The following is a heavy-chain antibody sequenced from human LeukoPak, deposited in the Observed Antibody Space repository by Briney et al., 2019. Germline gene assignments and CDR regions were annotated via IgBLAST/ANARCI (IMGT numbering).Heavy chain of an antibody. V-gene: IGHV3-7*01. CDR2: IKQDGSEI. CDR1: GFTFSRFW. J-gene: IGHJ4*02. CDR3: ARGVGATDY. Sequence: GGSLRLSCTASGFTFSRFWMSWVRQAPGKGLEWVANIKQDGSEIYYVDSVKGRFTISRDNAKNSLYLQMNSLGAEDTAMYYCARGVGATDYWGQGTLVTVSS. D-gene: IGHD1-26*01.